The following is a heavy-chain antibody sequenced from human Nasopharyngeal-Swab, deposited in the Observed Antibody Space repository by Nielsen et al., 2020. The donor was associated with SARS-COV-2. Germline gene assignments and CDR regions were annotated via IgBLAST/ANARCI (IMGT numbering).Heavy chain of an antibody. D-gene: IGHD7-27*01. J-gene: IGHJ4*02. Sequence: KVSCKGSGYSFTSYWISWVRQMPGKGLEWMGRTDPSDSYTNYSPSFQGHVTISADKSISTAYLQWSSLKASDTAMYYCARQERGQLGFDYWGQGTLVTVSS. CDR1: GYSFTSYW. CDR2: TDPSDSYT. V-gene: IGHV5-10-1*01. CDR3: ARQERGQLGFDY.